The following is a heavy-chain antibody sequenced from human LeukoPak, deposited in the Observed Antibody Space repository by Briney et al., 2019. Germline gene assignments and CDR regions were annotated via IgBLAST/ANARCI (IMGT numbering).Heavy chain of an antibody. CDR1: GGSFSGYF. CDR3: ALSTTTVTTRTIDY. D-gene: IGHD4-17*01. V-gene: IGHV4-34*01. CDR2: ISHSGNT. J-gene: IGHJ4*02. Sequence: SETLSLTCAVYGGSFSGYFWPWIRQPPGKGLEWIGEISHSGNTNYNPSLKSRVTISLDTSKNQFSLKLSAVTAADTAIRYCALSTTTVTTRTIDYWGQGTLVPVPS.